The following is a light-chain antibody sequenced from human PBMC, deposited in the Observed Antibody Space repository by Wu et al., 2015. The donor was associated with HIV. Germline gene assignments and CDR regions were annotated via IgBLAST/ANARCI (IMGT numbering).Light chain of an antibody. CDR2: DAS. CDR3: QQRSNWPIT. J-gene: IGKJ5*01. CDR1: QSVTNY. V-gene: IGKV3-11*01. Sequence: EIVLTQSPATLSLSPGERATLSCRASQSVTNYLSWYQHKPGQAPRLLIYDASTRATGIPARFSGSGSGTDFTLTISSLEPEDFGVYYCQQRSNWPITFGPGTRLDIK.